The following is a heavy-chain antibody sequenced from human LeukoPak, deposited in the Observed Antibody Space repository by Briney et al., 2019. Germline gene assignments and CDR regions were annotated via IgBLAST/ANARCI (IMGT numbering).Heavy chain of an antibody. CDR3: ARGGYYYMDV. CDR2: IFYNGNT. J-gene: IGHJ6*03. CDR1: GGSISPYY. Sequence: KPSETLSLTCTVSGGSISPYYWSWIRQPPGKGLEWIAYIFYNGNTNYNPSLKSRVTISLDTSKKEFYLKVSSVTAADTAVYYCARGGYYYMDVWGKGTTVTVSS. V-gene: IGHV4-59*01.